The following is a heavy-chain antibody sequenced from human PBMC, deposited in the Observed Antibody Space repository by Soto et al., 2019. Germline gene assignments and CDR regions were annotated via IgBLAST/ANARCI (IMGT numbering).Heavy chain of an antibody. J-gene: IGHJ4*02. D-gene: IGHD3-22*01. CDR1: GYTFTGYY. V-gene: IGHV1-2*02. CDR3: ARVRTYYYDSGGLDY. CDR2: INPNSGDT. Sequence: ASGKVSCKASGYTFTGYYMHWVRQAPGQGLEWMGWINPNSGDTNYAQKFQGRVTMTRDTSISTAYMEVSRLRSDDAAVYYCARVRTYYYDSGGLDYWGQGTLVTVSS.